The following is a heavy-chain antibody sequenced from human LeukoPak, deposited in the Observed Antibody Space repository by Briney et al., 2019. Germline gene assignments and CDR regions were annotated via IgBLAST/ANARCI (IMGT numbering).Heavy chain of an antibody. CDR1: GGSISSYY. CDR3: ARAQGDFWSGSCWFDP. V-gene: IGHV4-59*01. Sequence: SETLSLTCTVSGGSISSYYWSWIRRPPGKGLEWIGYIYYSGSTNYNPSLKSRVTISVDTSKNQFSLKLSSVTAADTAVYYCARAQGDFWSGSCWFDPWGQGTLVTVSS. J-gene: IGHJ5*02. CDR2: IYYSGST. D-gene: IGHD3-3*01.